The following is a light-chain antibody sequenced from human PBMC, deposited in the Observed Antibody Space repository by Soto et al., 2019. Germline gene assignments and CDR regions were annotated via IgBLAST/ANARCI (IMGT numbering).Light chain of an antibody. J-gene: IGLJ1*01. CDR1: SSDVGDYNY. CDR3: SSYTSSSTYV. V-gene: IGLV2-14*01. CDR2: EVS. Sequence: QSALTQPASVSGSPGXXXXXXXTGTSSDVGDYNYVSWYQQVPGKAPKVMIYEVSNRPSGVSNRFSGSKSGITASLTISGLQAEDEADYYCSSYTSSSTYVFGTGTKVTVL.